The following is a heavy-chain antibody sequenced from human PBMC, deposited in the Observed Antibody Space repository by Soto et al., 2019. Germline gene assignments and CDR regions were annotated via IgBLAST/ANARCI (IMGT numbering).Heavy chain of an antibody. CDR2: SSATGAGT. V-gene: IGHV3-23*01. J-gene: IGHJ4*02. D-gene: IGHD1-7*01. CDR1: GFTFSSYG. Sequence: GGSLRLSCAASGFTFSSYGMTWVRQAPGKGLEWVSFSSATGAGTYYADSVKGRFTISRDNSKNTLYLQMTSLRADDTAVYYCAKDRRAGGNYGFYSDFWGQGALVTVS. CDR3: AKDRRAGGNYGFYSDF.